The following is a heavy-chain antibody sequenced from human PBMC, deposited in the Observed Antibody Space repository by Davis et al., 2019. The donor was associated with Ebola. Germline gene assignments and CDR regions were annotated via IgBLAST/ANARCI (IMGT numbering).Heavy chain of an antibody. CDR1: GGSVSSGSYY. Sequence: MPSETLSLTCTVSGGSVSSGSYYWSWIRQPPGKGLEWIGYIYYSGSTNYNPSLKSRVTISVDTSKNQFSLKLSSVTAADTAVYYCARGGWGYCSSTSCYRPSGYGMDVWGQGTTVTVSS. D-gene: IGHD2-2*01. CDR3: ARGGWGYCSSTSCYRPSGYGMDV. J-gene: IGHJ6*02. CDR2: IYYSGST. V-gene: IGHV4-61*01.